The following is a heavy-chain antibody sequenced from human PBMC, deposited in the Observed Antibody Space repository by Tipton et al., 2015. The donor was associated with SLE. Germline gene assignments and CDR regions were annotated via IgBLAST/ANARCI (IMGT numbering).Heavy chain of an antibody. D-gene: IGHD1-26*01. Sequence: TLSLTCTVSGDSISRSAYYWGWIRQPPGKGLEWIGYIYYSGSTNYHPSLKSRVTISVDTSKNQFSLKLSSVTAADTAVYYCARDQLVGATTAANYYYYGMDVWGQGTTVTVSS. CDR3: ARDQLVGATTAANYYYYGMDV. J-gene: IGHJ6*02. CDR2: IYYSGST. CDR1: GDSISRSAYY. V-gene: IGHV4-61*08.